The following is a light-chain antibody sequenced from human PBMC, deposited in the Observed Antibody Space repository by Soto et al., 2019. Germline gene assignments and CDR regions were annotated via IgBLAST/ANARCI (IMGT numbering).Light chain of an antibody. Sequence: QSVLTQAPSASGTPGQRVTISCSGSNSNIGGNSVSWYHHLPGTAPKLLIFNNSQRPSGVPDRFSGSKSGTSASLAISGLQSEDEADYYCASWDDSLNGLWVFGGGTQLTVL. CDR2: NNS. J-gene: IGLJ3*02. CDR3: ASWDDSLNGLWV. V-gene: IGLV1-44*01. CDR1: NSNIGGNS.